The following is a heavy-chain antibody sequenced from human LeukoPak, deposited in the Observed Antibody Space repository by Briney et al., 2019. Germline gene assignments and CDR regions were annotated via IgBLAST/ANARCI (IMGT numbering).Heavy chain of an antibody. Sequence: SQTLSLTCDISGDSVSSNSAVWNWIRQSPSRGLEWLGRTYYRSKWYNDYAESVKSRITLNPDTSKNQFSLQLNSVTPDDTAVYYCAQGGAAAGFDYWGQGTLVTVSS. CDR3: AQGGAAAGFDY. J-gene: IGHJ4*02. CDR2: TYYRSKWYN. CDR1: GDSVSSNSAV. V-gene: IGHV6-1*01. D-gene: IGHD6-25*01.